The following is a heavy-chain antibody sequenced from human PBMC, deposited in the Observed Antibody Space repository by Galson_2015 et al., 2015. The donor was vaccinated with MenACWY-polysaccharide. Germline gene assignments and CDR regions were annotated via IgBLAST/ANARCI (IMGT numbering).Heavy chain of an antibody. J-gene: IGHJ4*02. D-gene: IGHD2-21*02. CDR2: ILGSGIT. Sequence: TLSLTCTVSGGSVSYGVINHWTWVRQHPGKGLEWIGFILGSGITYYNPSLRSRVSISRDTSKNQLSLRLSSVTGADTAVYYCARGVYCDDDCYSGTDYWGQGTLVTVSS. V-gene: IGHV4-31*03. CDR1: GGSVSYGVINH. CDR3: ARGVYCDDDCYSGTDY.